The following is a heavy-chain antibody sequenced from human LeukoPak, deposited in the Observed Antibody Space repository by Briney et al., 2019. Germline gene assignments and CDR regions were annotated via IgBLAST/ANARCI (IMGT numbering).Heavy chain of an antibody. D-gene: IGHD2-15*01. CDR1: GFTFSTYG. CDR2: ISDSGGST. V-gene: IGHV3-23*01. CDR3: AKHTHNHGGFFDP. Sequence: GGSLRLSCAASGFTFSTYGMTWVRQAPGKGLEWVSSISDSGGSTQSADSMKGRFTISRDNSKNTLYLQMNSLRAEDTAEYYCAKHTHNHGGFFDPWGQGTLVTVSS. J-gene: IGHJ5*02.